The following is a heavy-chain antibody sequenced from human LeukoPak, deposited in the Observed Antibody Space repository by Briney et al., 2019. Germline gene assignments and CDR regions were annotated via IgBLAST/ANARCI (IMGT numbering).Heavy chain of an antibody. CDR2: ISSDVSST. Sequence: GGSLRLSCAASGFTFSSYWMHWVRQAPGKGLVWVSRISSDVSSTSYADSVKGRFTISRDNAKNTLYLQMNSLRAEDTAVYYCAKGIGSSSWYSYFDYWGQGTLVTVSS. CDR1: GFTFSSYW. D-gene: IGHD6-13*01. V-gene: IGHV3-74*01. J-gene: IGHJ4*02. CDR3: AKGIGSSSWYSYFDY.